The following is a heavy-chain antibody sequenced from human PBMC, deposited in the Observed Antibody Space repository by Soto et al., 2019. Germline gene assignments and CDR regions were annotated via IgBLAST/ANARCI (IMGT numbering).Heavy chain of an antibody. CDR2: IYYSGST. D-gene: IGHD4-17*01. J-gene: IGHJ6*02. Sequence: PSETLSLTCTVSGGSISSSSYYWGWIRQPPGKGLEWIGSIYYSGSTYYNPSLKSRVTISVDTSKNQFSLKLSSVTAADTAVYYCARTSVTTWYYYYGMDVWGQGTTVTVSS. CDR3: ARTSVTTWYYYYGMDV. V-gene: IGHV4-39*01. CDR1: GGSISSSSYY.